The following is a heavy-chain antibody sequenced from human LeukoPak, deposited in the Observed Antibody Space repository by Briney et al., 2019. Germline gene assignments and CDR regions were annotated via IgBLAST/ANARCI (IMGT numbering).Heavy chain of an antibody. Sequence: GASVKVSCKASGGTFSNYALSWVRQAPGQGLEWMGGIIPIFGTANYAQKFQGRVTITADESTSTAYMELSSLRSEDTAVYYCARERKVDTAMVDLGYYYYYGMDVWGQGTTVTVSS. D-gene: IGHD5-18*01. V-gene: IGHV1-69*13. CDR2: IIPIFGTA. CDR1: GGTFSNYA. CDR3: ARERKVDTAMVDLGYYYYYGMDV. J-gene: IGHJ6*02.